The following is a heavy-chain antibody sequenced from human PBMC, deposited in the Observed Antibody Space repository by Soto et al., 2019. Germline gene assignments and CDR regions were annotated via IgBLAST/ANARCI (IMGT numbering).Heavy chain of an antibody. D-gene: IGHD6-19*01. CDR1: GFTFSSHG. Sequence: GGSLRLSCAASGFTFSSHGMHWVRQAPGKGLEWVAVIWYDGSNKYYADSVKGRFTISRDNSKNTLYLQMNSLRAEDTAVYYCARGRVAVAGYLSGWGQGTLVTVSS. CDR3: ARGRVAVAGYLSG. V-gene: IGHV3-33*01. J-gene: IGHJ4*02. CDR2: IWYDGSNK.